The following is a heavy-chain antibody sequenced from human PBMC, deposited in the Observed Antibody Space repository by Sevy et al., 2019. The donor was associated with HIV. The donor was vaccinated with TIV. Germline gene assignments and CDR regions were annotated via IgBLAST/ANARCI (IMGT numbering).Heavy chain of an antibody. V-gene: IGHV5-51*01. CDR3: ARGVLASYFDF. J-gene: IGHJ4*02. CDR1: GYNFPNYG. D-gene: IGHD2-8*01. Sequence: GESLKISCKGSGYNFPNYGIAWVRQMPGKDLEWMGIIYPGDSDVRYSPSFQGQVTFSADKSISTAYLQWSSLKASDRAIYYCARGVLASYFDFWGQGTLVTVSS. CDR2: IYPGDSDV.